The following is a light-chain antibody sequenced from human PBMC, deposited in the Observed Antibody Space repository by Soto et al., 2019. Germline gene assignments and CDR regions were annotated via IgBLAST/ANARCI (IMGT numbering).Light chain of an antibody. J-gene: IGKJ1*01. CDR1: QSISSF. Sequence: DIQMTQSPSSLSASVGDRVTITCRASQSISSFLNWYQHKPGKPPKLLIYDGSSLQSGVPSRFSGSGSGTYFTLTISSLQPEDFATYYCQQTYNTRTFGQGTKVEIK. CDR3: QQTYNTRT. CDR2: DGS. V-gene: IGKV1-39*01.